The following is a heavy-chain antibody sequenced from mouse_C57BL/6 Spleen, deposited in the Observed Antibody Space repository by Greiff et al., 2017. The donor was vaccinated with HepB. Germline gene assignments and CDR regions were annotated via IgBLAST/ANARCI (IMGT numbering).Heavy chain of an antibody. CDR3: ARERYYGYGKYFDY. V-gene: IGHV1-54*01. Sequence: VKLMESGAELVRPGPSVKVSCKASGYAFTNYLIEWVKQRPGQGLEWIGVINPGSGGTNYNEKFKGKATLTADKSSSTAYMQLSSLTSEDSAVYFCARERYYGYGKYFDYWGQGTTLTVSS. J-gene: IGHJ2*01. D-gene: IGHD2-2*01. CDR2: INPGSGGT. CDR1: GYAFTNYL.